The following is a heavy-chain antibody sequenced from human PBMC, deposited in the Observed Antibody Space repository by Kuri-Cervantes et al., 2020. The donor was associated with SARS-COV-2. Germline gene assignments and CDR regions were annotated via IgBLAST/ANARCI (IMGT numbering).Heavy chain of an antibody. CDR1: GYSISSGYY. CDR2: IHYSGNT. V-gene: IGHV4-61*01. CDR3: AREPYSSGWMEL. J-gene: IGHJ2*01. Sequence: ESLKISCAVSGYSISSGYYWGWIRQPPGKGLEWIGYIHYSGNTNYNPSLKSRVTISADTSKNQFSLKLSSVTAADTAVYYCAREPYSSGWMELWGRGTPVTVSS. D-gene: IGHD6-19*01.